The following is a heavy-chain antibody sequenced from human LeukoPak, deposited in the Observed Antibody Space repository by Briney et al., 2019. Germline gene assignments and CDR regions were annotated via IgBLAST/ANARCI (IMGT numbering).Heavy chain of an antibody. CDR1: GFTYSNYW. Sequence: GGTLRLSCAASGFTYSNYWMTGVRQAPGKGLEGVAHINQDGSKEYYMDSVKARFTISRDNAKNSLSLQMNSLRAEDTAVYYCVRDGGVSGYDLLDYWGQGTVVTVSS. CDR3: VRDGGVSGYDLLDY. D-gene: IGHD5-12*01. CDR2: INQDGSKE. J-gene: IGHJ4*02. V-gene: IGHV3-7*01.